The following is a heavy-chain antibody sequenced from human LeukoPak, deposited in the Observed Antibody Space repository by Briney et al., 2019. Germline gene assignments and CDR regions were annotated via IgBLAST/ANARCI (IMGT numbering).Heavy chain of an antibody. V-gene: IGHV4-59*01. Sequence: SETLSLTCTVSGGSIGTYSWNWIRQPPGKGLEWIGYIYYSGSTNYNPSLKSRVTISVDTSKNQFSLKLSSVTAADTAVYYCARGGYSYGYGFGSWFDPWGQGTLVTVSS. CDR2: IYYSGST. CDR1: GGSIGTYS. CDR3: ARGGYSYGYGFGSWFDP. D-gene: IGHD5-18*01. J-gene: IGHJ5*02.